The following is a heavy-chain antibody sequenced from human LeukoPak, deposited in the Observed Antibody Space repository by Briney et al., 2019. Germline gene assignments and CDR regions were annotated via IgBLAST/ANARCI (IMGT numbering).Heavy chain of an antibody. Sequence: GGSLRLSCAASGFAFSSSAMSWVRQAPGKGLEWVSAISNNGGYTYYADSVQGRFTISRDNSKSTLCLQMNSLRAEDTAVYYCAKQLGYCSDGSCYYPYWGQGTLVTVSS. V-gene: IGHV3-23*01. CDR3: AKQLGYCSDGSCYYPY. CDR1: GFAFSSSA. D-gene: IGHD2-15*01. CDR2: ISNNGGYT. J-gene: IGHJ4*02.